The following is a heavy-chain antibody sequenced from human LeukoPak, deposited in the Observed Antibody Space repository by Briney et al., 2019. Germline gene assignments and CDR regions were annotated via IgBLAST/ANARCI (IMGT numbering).Heavy chain of an antibody. CDR2: IIPILGIA. Sequence: GASVKVSCKASGGTFSSYAISWVRQAPGQGLEWMGRIIPILGIANYAQKSQGRVTITADKSTSTAYMELSSLRSEDTAVYYCARDREEDGYNYYWGQGTLVTVSS. CDR3: ARDREEDGYNYY. J-gene: IGHJ4*02. CDR1: GGTFSSYA. V-gene: IGHV1-69*04. D-gene: IGHD5-24*01.